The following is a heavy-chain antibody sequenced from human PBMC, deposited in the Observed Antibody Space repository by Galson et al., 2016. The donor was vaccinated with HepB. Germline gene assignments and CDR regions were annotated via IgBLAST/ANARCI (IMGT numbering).Heavy chain of an antibody. Sequence: SLRLSCASSGFSFSSYGMSWVRQAPGKGLEWVSAVSGSGGSTFYADSVKGRFTTSRDNSKNTLNLQMSSLRDEDTATYYCARLSFDTSVYFDSWGQGTLVTVSS. CDR3: ARLSFDTSVYFDS. V-gene: IGHV3-23*01. CDR2: VSGSGGST. CDR1: GFSFSSYG. J-gene: IGHJ4*02. D-gene: IGHD3-22*01.